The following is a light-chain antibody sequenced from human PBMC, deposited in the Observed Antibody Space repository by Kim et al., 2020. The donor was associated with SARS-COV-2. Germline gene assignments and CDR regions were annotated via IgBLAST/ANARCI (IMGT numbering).Light chain of an antibody. CDR1: SSNIGGGYD. CDR2: GNS. V-gene: IGLV1-40*01. Sequence: RGNSPCTGGSSNIGGGYDVHWYQQLPGTAPKVLISGNSNRPSGVPDRFSSSKSGTSASLAITGLQAEDEADYYCQSYDSSLSGSVFGGGTQLTVL. J-gene: IGLJ2*01. CDR3: QSYDSSLSGSV.